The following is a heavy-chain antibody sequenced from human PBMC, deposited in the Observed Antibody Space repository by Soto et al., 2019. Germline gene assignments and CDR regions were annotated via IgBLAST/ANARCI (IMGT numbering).Heavy chain of an antibody. CDR3: ARDRIDSFDY. D-gene: IGHD2-15*01. CDR1: GFTFSSYS. J-gene: IGHJ4*02. V-gene: IGHV3-48*01. CDR2: ISSSSSTI. Sequence: GSLRLSCAASGFTFSSYSMNWVRQAPGKGLEWVSYISSSSSTIYYADSVKGRFTISRDNAKNSLYLQMNSLRAEDTAVYYCARDRIDSFDYWGQGTLVTVSS.